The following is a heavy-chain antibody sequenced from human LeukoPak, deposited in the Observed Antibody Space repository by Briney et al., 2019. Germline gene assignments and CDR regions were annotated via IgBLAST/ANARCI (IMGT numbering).Heavy chain of an antibody. D-gene: IGHD2-15*01. Sequence: PSETLSLTCTVSGGSISSYYWSWIRQPPGKGLEWIGYIYYSGSTNYNPSLKRRVTISVDESKNQFYLKLSSVTAADTAVYYCARSDCSGGSCMNNWGQGTLVTVSS. J-gene: IGHJ4*02. CDR2: IYYSGST. CDR1: GGSISSYY. CDR3: ARSDCSGGSCMNN. V-gene: IGHV4-59*08.